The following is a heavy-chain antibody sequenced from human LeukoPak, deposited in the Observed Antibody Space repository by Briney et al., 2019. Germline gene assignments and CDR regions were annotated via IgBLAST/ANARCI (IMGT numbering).Heavy chain of an antibody. Sequence: GGSLRLSCAASGFTFSSYAMHWVRQAPGKGLEWVAVISYDGSNKYYADSVKGRFTISRDNSKNTLYLQMNSLRAEDTAVYYCAKDSGSAQGYWGQGTLVTVSS. CDR1: GFTFSSYA. V-gene: IGHV3-30-3*01. D-gene: IGHD1-26*01. CDR3: AKDSGSAQGY. CDR2: ISYDGSNK. J-gene: IGHJ4*02.